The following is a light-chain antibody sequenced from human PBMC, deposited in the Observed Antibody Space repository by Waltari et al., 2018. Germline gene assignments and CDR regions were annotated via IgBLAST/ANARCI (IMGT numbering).Light chain of an antibody. V-gene: IGLV2-11*01. CDR1: RSDVGGYTF. CDR2: DVS. Sequence: QSALTQPRSVSGSPGPSVTISCTGTRSDVGGYTFVPWYQQHPGKAPKLLIYDVSKRPSGVPDRFSGSKSGNTASLTISGLQAEDEADYYCCSYAGSYTFVFGGGTKLTVL. J-gene: IGLJ2*01. CDR3: CSYAGSYTFV.